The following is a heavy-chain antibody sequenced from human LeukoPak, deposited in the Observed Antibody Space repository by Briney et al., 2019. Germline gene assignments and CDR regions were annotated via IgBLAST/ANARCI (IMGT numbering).Heavy chain of an antibody. CDR2: MNPNSGNT. CDR3: ARADFWSGYPYSYYMDV. J-gene: IGHJ6*03. D-gene: IGHD3-3*01. Sequence: ASVKVSCKASGYTFTSYDINWVRRATGQGLEWMGWMNPNSGNTGYAQKFQGRVTIIRNTSISTAYMELSSLRSEDTAVYYCARADFWSGYPYSYYMDVWGKGTTVTVSS. CDR1: GYTFTSYD. V-gene: IGHV1-8*03.